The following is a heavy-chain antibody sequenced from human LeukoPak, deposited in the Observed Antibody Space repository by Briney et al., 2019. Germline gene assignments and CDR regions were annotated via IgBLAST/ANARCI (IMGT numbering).Heavy chain of an antibody. CDR1: GFTFSSYA. V-gene: IGHV3-30*04. J-gene: IGHJ4*02. Sequence: GGSLRLSCAASGFTFSSYAMHWVRQAPGKGLEWVAVISYDGSNKYYADSVKGRFTISRDNSKNTLYLQMNSLRAEDTAVYYCADRGVISLDGDYWGQGTLVTVSS. CDR3: ADRGVISLDGDY. D-gene: IGHD3-10*01. CDR2: ISYDGSNK.